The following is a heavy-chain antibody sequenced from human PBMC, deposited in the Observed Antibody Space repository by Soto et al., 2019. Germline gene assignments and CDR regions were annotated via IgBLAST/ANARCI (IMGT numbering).Heavy chain of an antibody. D-gene: IGHD4-4*01. CDR3: ARGSDTVTTDWFDP. V-gene: IGHV1-18*01. J-gene: IGHJ5*02. Sequence: QVQLVQSGAEVKKAGASVKVSCKASGYTFVSYVISWMRQAPGQGLEWMGWVSAYNGNTNYAQNLQGRVTMTTDTSTSTAYMELRSLRSDDTAVYYCARGSDTVTTDWFDPWGQGTLVTVSS. CDR1: GYTFVSYV. CDR2: VSAYNGNT.